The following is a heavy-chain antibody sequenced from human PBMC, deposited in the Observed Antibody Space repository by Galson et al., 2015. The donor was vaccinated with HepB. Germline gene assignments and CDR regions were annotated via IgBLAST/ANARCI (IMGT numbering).Heavy chain of an antibody. V-gene: IGHV4-39*01. Sequence: SETLSLTCAVSGASTSSNTYYWNWIRQPPGRGLEWIGSIYYTGTTYYNPSLKSRVTISLDTSKNHFSLKLRSVTAADTAVYYCARHVGESGSYGMDVWGQGTTVTVSS. J-gene: IGHJ6*02. CDR2: IYYTGTT. D-gene: IGHD2-15*01. CDR3: ARHVGESGSYGMDV. CDR1: GASTSSNTYY.